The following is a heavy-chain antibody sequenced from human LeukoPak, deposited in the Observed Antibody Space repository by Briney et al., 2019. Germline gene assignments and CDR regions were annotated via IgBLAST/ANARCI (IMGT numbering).Heavy chain of an antibody. Sequence: GGSLRLSCAASGFTVSSNYMSWVRQAPGKGLEWVSVIYSGGSTYYADSVKGRFTISRDNSKNTLYLQMNSLRAEDTAVYYCARKVGLRYFDGAYYMDVWGNGTTVTVSS. V-gene: IGHV3-53*01. D-gene: IGHD3-9*01. CDR3: ARKVGLRYFDGAYYMDV. J-gene: IGHJ6*03. CDR2: IYSGGST. CDR1: GFTVSSNY.